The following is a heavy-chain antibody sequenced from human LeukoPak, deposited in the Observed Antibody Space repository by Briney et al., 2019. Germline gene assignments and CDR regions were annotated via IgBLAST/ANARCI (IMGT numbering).Heavy chain of an antibody. V-gene: IGHV3-74*01. CDR1: GFTFSTYW. CDR2: INSDGSST. CDR3: ATGSGLWSPDY. D-gene: IGHD5-18*01. Sequence: GGSLRLSCAASGFTFSTYWMHWVRQAPGKGLVWVSRINSDGSSTRYADSVKGRFTISRDNAKNRLSVQMNSLRAEDTAVYYCATGSGLWSPDYWGQGTLVTVSS. J-gene: IGHJ4*02.